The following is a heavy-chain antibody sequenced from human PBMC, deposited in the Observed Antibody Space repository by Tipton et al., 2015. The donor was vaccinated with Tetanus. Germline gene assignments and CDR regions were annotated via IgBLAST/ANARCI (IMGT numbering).Heavy chain of an antibody. J-gene: IGHJ3*01. Sequence: LRLSCAASGFTFSAYYMSWIRLAPGKGLEWISYIFHSGSTNYNPSLKSRVTISMDTSKNQISLQLSSVTAADTAVYFCARRSYCSSARCFDAFDLWGPGTRVTVSS. CDR2: IFHSGST. CDR3: ARRSYCSSARCFDAFDL. D-gene: IGHD3-16*02. V-gene: IGHV4-59*01. CDR1: GFTFSAYY.